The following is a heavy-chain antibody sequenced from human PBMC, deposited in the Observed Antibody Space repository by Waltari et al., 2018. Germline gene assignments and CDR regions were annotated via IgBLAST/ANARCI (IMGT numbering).Heavy chain of an antibody. J-gene: IGHJ3*02. CDR2: IYYSGST. V-gene: IGHV4-39*01. Sequence: QLQLQESGPGLVKPSETLSLTCTVSGGSIRSSSYYWGWIRQPPGKGLEWIGSIYYSGSTYYNPSLKSRVTISVDTSKNQFSLKLSSVTAADTAVYYCARHSVFFGVVPDAFDIWGQGTMVTVSS. D-gene: IGHD3-3*01. CDR1: GGSIRSSSYY. CDR3: ARHSVFFGVVPDAFDI.